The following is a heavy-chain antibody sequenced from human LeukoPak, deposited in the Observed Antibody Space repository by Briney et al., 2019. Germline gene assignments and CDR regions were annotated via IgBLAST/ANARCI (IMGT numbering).Heavy chain of an antibody. Sequence: SETLSLTCTVSGGSISSGDYYWSWIRQPPGKGLEWIGYIYYSGSTYYNPSLKSRVTISVDTSKNQFSLKLSSVTAADTAVYYCARAAYYDSSGYYYFDYWGQGTLVTVSS. CDR2: IYYSGST. J-gene: IGHJ4*02. V-gene: IGHV4-30-4*08. CDR1: GGSISSGDYY. CDR3: ARAAYYDSSGYYYFDY. D-gene: IGHD3-22*01.